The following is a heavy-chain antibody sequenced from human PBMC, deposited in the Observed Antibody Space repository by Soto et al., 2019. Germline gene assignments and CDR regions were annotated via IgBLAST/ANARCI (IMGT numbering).Heavy chain of an antibody. J-gene: IGHJ5*02. D-gene: IGHD6-13*01. CDR2: ISSSSSTI. CDR1: GFTFSSYS. CDR3: ARDGDISSWYNWFDP. Sequence: EVQLVESGGGLVQPGGSLRLSCAASGFTFSSYSMNWVRQAPGKGLEWVSYISSSSSTIYYADSVKGRFTISRDNAKNTLYLQMNSLRAEDTAVYYCARDGDISSWYNWFDPWGQGTLVTVSS. V-gene: IGHV3-48*01.